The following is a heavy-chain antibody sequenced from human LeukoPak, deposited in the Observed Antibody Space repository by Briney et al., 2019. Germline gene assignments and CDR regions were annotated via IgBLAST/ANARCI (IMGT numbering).Heavy chain of an antibody. CDR2: IYYSEST. V-gene: IGHV4-61*01. CDR1: GGSVSSGSYY. Sequence: SETLSLTCTVSGGSVSSGSYYWSWIRQPPGKGLEWIGYIYYSESTNYNPSLKSRVTISVDTSKNQFSLKLSSVTAADTAVYYCARLEEQWPDYWGQGTLVTVSS. D-gene: IGHD6-19*01. CDR3: ARLEEQWPDY. J-gene: IGHJ4*02.